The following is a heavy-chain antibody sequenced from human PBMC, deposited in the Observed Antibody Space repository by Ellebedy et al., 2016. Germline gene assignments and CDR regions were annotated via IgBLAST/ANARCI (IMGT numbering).Heavy chain of an antibody. D-gene: IGHD4-17*01. J-gene: IGHJ5*02. CDR3: RPGHYANL. Sequence: GESLKISXTASGLNFGNYFMTWIRQAPGKGLEWVATISAGGDNTFFADSVKGRFTISRDNSKSILYLHMNNLRVDDTAVYYCRPGHYANLWGHGTLVTVSS. CDR2: ISAGGDNT. CDR1: GLNFGNYF. V-gene: IGHV3-23*01.